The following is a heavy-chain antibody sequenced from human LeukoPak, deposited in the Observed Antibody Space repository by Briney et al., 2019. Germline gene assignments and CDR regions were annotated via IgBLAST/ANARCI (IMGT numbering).Heavy chain of an antibody. CDR3: ARENIASTRGFDY. CDR2: LFYTGNT. J-gene: IGHJ4*02. D-gene: IGHD5/OR15-5a*01. V-gene: IGHV4-39*07. Sequence: SETLSLTCSVSGGSINTGDYYWTWIRQPPGKGLEWIGSLFYTGNTYYNPSLKSRVTISIDTSKNQFSLKLISVTAADTAVYYCARENIASTRGFDYWGRGTLVTVPS. CDR1: GGSINTGDYY.